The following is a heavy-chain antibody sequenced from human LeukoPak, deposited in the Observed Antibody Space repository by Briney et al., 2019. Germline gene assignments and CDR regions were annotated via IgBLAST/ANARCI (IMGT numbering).Heavy chain of an antibody. Sequence: GGSLRLSCSASGFTFSSYAMHWVRQAPGKGLEWVAVISYDGSNKKYADSVKGRFTISRDNSKNTLYLQMNSLRTEDTAVYYCAKDVAYTFDYWGQGTLVTVSS. CDR3: AKDVAYTFDY. V-gene: IGHV3-30*04. CDR2: ISYDGSNK. CDR1: GFTFSSYA. J-gene: IGHJ4*02. D-gene: IGHD3-16*01.